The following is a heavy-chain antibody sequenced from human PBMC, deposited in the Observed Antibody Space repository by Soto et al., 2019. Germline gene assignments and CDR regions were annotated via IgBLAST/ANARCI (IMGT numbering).Heavy chain of an antibody. J-gene: IGHJ6*02. Sequence: QQQLVQSGAEVKKPGSLVKVSCKASVGTFGNYAISWVRQAPGQGLEWMGKIIPIFKTANYAQKFQGRITITTDRSPRTETVYMELSSLSSEATALYYCARVSIPRIYGEDVWGQGTTVTVSS. V-gene: IGHV1-69*06. D-gene: IGHD2-21*01. CDR2: IIPIFKTA. CDR1: VGTFGNYA. CDR3: ARVSIPRIYGEDV.